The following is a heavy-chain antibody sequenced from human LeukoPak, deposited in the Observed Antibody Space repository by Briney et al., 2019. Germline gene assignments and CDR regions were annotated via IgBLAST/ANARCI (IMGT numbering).Heavy chain of an antibody. Sequence: SQTLSLTCTVSGGSISSGGSYWSWIRQHPGKGLEWIGYIYYSGSTYYNPSLKSRVTISVDTSKNQFSLKLSSVTAADTAVYYCARRTGDQDYYYGMDVWGQGTTVTVSS. J-gene: IGHJ6*02. V-gene: IGHV4-31*03. CDR2: IYYSGST. D-gene: IGHD7-27*01. CDR1: GGSISSGGSY. CDR3: ARRTGDQDYYYGMDV.